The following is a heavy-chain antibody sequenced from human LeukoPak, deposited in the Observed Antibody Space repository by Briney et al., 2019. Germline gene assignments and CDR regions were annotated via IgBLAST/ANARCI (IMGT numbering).Heavy chain of an antibody. J-gene: IGHJ3*02. CDR1: GFTFSDHY. Sequence: GGSLRLSCAASGFTFSDHYMDWVRQAPGKGLEWVGRTRKKTNSCTTEYAASVKGRFTISRDDSKNSLYLQMNSLRAEDTAVYYCSKDLWLSSSNWEYDAFDIWGQGTMVTVSS. CDR3: SKDLWLSSSNWEYDAFDI. CDR2: TRKKTNSCTT. D-gene: IGHD6-13*01. V-gene: IGHV3-72*01.